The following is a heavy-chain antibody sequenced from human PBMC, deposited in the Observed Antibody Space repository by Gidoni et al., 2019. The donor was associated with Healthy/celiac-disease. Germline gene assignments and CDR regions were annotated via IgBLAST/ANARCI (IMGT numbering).Heavy chain of an antibody. D-gene: IGHD6-6*01. J-gene: IGHJ6*02. Sequence: QVQLQQWGAGLLKPSETRSITCAVYGGSVSGYYWSWIRQPPGTGLEWIVEINHSGSTNYHPSLKRRVTISVYTSQNQFSLTLSSVTAADTAVYSCAGPSSIAARQGRYYYYSYCMDVWCQGTTVTFSS. V-gene: IGHV4-34*01. CDR1: GGSVSGYY. CDR2: INHSGST. CDR3: AGPSSIAARQGRYYYYSYCMDV.